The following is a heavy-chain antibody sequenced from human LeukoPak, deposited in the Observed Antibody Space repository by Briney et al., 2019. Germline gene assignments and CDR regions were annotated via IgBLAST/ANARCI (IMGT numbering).Heavy chain of an antibody. CDR3: AKDAYRYCGSTNCPPHY. CDR2: ISWNSGSI. J-gene: IGHJ4*02. D-gene: IGHD2-2*01. Sequence: PGGSLRLSCAASGFTFDDYAMHWDRQAAGKGLEWVSGISWNSGSIAYADSVKGRFTISRDNAKNSLYPQMNSLRAEDTALYYCAKDAYRYCGSTNCPPHYWGQGTLVTVSS. CDR1: GFTFDDYA. V-gene: IGHV3-9*01.